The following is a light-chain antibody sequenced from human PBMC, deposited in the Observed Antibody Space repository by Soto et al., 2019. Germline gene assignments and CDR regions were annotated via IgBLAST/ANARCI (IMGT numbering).Light chain of an antibody. CDR1: STDIGSYNF. CDR2: EVS. J-gene: IGLJ1*01. Sequence: QSVLTQPASVSGSPGQSITISCTGSSTDIGSYNFVSWYQQQPGKAPRLVIYEVSGRPSGVSVRFSGSKSGNTASLTISGLQADDEGDYYCSSYTKTTTAYVFGPGTKVTVL. CDR3: SSYTKTTTAYV. V-gene: IGLV2-14*01.